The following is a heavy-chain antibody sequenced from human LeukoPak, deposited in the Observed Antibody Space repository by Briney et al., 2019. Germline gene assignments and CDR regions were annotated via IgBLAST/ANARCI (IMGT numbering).Heavy chain of an antibody. CDR2: INPSGGST. J-gene: IGHJ3*02. Sequence: ASVKVSCKASGYTFINYYMHWVRQAPGQGLEWMGIINPSGGSTTYAQKFQGRVTMTRDMSITAAYMELSRLTFDDTAVYYCARDYDYTGRSASDIWGQGTMVTVSS. V-gene: IGHV1-46*01. CDR3: ARDYDYTGRSASDI. CDR1: GYTFINYY. D-gene: IGHD3-3*01.